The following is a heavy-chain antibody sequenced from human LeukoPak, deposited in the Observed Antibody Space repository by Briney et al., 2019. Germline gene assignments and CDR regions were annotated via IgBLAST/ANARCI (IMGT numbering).Heavy chain of an antibody. J-gene: IGHJ4*02. CDR1: GFTFSSSE. CDR2: ISCGGSRR. D-gene: IGHD2-15*01. Sequence: GGSLRLSCAASGFTFSSSEMKWVRQAPGEGPEWLSYISCGGSRRYYADSVKGRFTISRDNAKNSLYLQMNSLRGEDTAVYYCARDYCSGGCCYDYWGQGTLVTVSS. V-gene: IGHV3-48*03. CDR3: ARDYCSGGCCYDY.